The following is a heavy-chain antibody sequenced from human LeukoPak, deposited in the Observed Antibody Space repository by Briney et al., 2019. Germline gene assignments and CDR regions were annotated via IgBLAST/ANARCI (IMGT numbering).Heavy chain of an antibody. D-gene: IGHD1-26*01. CDR3: ARLSGATSGLDY. CDR2: IIPILGIA. Sequence: GASVKVSCKASGGTFSSYAISWVRQAPGQGLEWMGRIIPILGIANYAQKFQGRVTITADKSTSTAYMELSSLRSEDTAVYYCARLSGATSGLDYWGQGTLVTVSS. J-gene: IGHJ4*02. V-gene: IGHV1-69*04. CDR1: GGTFSSYA.